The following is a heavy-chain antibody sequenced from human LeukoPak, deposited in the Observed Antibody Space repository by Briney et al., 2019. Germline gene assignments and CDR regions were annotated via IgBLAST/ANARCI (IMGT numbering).Heavy chain of an antibody. V-gene: IGHV4-59*12. D-gene: IGHD3-16*01. CDR1: GGSISSYY. CDR2: IYYSGST. Sequence: SETLSLTCTVSGGSISSYYWSWIRQPPGKGLEWIGYIYYSGSTNYNPSLKSRVTISVDTSKNQFSLKLSSVTAADTAVYYCARVRFWADYWGQGTLVTVSS. CDR3: ARVRFWADY. J-gene: IGHJ4*02.